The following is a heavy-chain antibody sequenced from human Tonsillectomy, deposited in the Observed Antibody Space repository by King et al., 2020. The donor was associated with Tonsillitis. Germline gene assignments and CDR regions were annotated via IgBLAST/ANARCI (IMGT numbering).Heavy chain of an antibody. J-gene: IGHJ6*03. CDR3: ARHAGDSVYHRGYYYYMDV. CDR2: IYYSGST. D-gene: IGHD5/OR15-5a*01. Sequence: VQLQESGPGLVKPSETLSLTCTVSGVSISSYYWSWIRQPPGKGLEWIGYIYYSGSTNYNPSLKSRVTISVDTSKNQFSLKLSSVTAADTAVYYCARHAGDSVYHRGYYYYMDVWGKGTTVTVSS. V-gene: IGHV4-59*08. CDR1: GVSISSYY.